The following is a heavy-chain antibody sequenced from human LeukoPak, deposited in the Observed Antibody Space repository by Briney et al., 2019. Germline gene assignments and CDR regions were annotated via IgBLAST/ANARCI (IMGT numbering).Heavy chain of an antibody. Sequence: GESLKTSCKGSGYSFTSYWIGWVRQMPGKGLEWMGIFYPGDSNTIYSPSFQGQVTISADKSISTAYLQWSSLKASDTAVYYCARHACRGGNCYSVDYWGQGSLVTVSS. D-gene: IGHD2-15*01. CDR1: GYSFTSYW. J-gene: IGHJ4*02. CDR3: ARHACRGGNCYSVDY. CDR2: FYPGDSNT. V-gene: IGHV5-51*01.